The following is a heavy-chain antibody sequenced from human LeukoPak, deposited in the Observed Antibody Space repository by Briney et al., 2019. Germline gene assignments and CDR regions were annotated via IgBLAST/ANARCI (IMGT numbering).Heavy chain of an antibody. Sequence: GGSLRLSCAASGFTFSSYAMTWVRQAPGKGLEWVSGMSGSAGSTYYADSVNGRFAISRDNSKNTLYLQMTSLRDENAAEYYCAAGHCPSIRGVINDWGQRTLVT. CDR3: AAGHCPSIRGVIND. D-gene: IGHD3-10*01. J-gene: IGHJ4*01. V-gene: IGHV3-23*01. CDR1: GFTFSSYA. CDR2: MSGSAGST.